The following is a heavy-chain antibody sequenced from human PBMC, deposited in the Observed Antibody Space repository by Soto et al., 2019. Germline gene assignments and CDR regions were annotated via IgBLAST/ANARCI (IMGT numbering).Heavy chain of an antibody. CDR2: IWNDGTNK. D-gene: IGHD1-7*01. V-gene: IGHV3-33*01. Sequence: QVQLVESGGGVVQPGRSLRLSCAASGFTFSSYAMHWVRQAPGKGLEWVAVIWNDGTNKYYAVSVKGRFTISRDNSKTTLYVKMNSLRSEDTAVYYCARANWNYVSAFYIWGEGTMVTVSS. CDR3: ARANWNYVSAFYI. CDR1: GFTFSSYA. J-gene: IGHJ3*02.